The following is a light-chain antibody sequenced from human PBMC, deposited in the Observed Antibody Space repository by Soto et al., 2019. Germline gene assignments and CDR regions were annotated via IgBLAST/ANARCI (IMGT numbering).Light chain of an antibody. CDR1: QSVSSSY. V-gene: IGKV3-20*01. CDR3: QQYSRSPLVT. CDR2: GAS. J-gene: IGKJ5*01. Sequence: EIVLTQSPGTLSLSPGERATLSCRASQSVSSSYLAWYQQKPGQAPRLLMYGASSRATGIPDRFSGSGSGTDFALYISRLGPEEFAVYYCQQYSRSPLVTLGQGTRLEIK.